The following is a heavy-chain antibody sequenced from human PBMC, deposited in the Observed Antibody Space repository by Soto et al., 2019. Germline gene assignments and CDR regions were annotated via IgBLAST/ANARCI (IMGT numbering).Heavy chain of an antibody. CDR1: GFTFNNYG. D-gene: IGHD4-17*01. CDR2: ISFDGRNT. Sequence: GGSLRLSCAASGFTFNNYGMHWVRQAPGKGLEWVVVISFDGRNTYYADSVKGRFTISRDNSKSTLYLQMTSLRAEDTAVYYCARIGDDYGDYLDSCGQGT. CDR3: ARIGDDYGDYLDS. J-gene: IGHJ4*02. V-gene: IGHV3-30*03.